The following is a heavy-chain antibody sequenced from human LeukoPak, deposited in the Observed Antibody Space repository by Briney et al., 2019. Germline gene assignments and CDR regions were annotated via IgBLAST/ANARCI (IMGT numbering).Heavy chain of an antibody. J-gene: IGHJ4*02. CDR1: GFTFSGYW. CDR2: IKEDGSEK. CDR3: VRDCGFHTFDY. Sequence: GGSLRLSCAASGFTFSGYWMTWVRQAPGKGLEYMVNIKEDGSEKYYVDSVKGRFTISRDNTKNSLYLQMSSLRGDDTAVYYCVRDCGFHTFDYWGQGTLVTVSS. D-gene: IGHD2-21*01. V-gene: IGHV3-7*05.